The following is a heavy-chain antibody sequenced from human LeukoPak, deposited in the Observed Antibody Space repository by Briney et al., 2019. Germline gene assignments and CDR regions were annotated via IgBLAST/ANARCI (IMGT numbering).Heavy chain of an antibody. Sequence: SETLSLTCTVSGGSVSSANYYWSWIRQPPGRGLEWIGYVYNSGTTSYNLSLKSRVTISLDMSKNQFSLKLPSVTAADTAVYYCARDTYSGTYAGSGAGYWGLGTLVTVSS. J-gene: IGHJ4*02. V-gene: IGHV4-61*01. CDR1: GGSVSSANYY. D-gene: IGHD1-26*01. CDR2: VYNSGTT. CDR3: ARDTYSGTYAGSGAGY.